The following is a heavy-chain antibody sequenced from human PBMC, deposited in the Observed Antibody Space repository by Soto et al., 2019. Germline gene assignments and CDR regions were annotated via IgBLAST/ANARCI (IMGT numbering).Heavy chain of an antibody. Sequence: PSETLSLTCPVSGGSISSYYRSWIRQPPGKGLEWIGYIYYSGSTNYNPSLKSRVTISVDTSKNQFSLKLSSVTAADTAVYYCARDLSWFDHWGQGTLVTVS. CDR1: GGSISSYY. CDR2: IYYSGST. V-gene: IGHV4-59*01. J-gene: IGHJ5*02. CDR3: ARDLSWFDH.